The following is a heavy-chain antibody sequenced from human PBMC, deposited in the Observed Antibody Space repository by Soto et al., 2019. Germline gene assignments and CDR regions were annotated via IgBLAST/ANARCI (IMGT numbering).Heavy chain of an antibody. CDR3: ARGGDYYYYYMDV. D-gene: IGHD4-17*01. J-gene: IGHJ6*03. Sequence: SETLSLTCTVSGGSISSYYWSWIRQPPGKGLEWIGYIYYSGSTNYNPSLKSRVTISVDTSKNQFSLKLSSVTAADTSVYYCARGGDYYYYYMDVWGKGTTVTVSS. CDR1: GGSISSYY. V-gene: IGHV4-59*08. CDR2: IYYSGST.